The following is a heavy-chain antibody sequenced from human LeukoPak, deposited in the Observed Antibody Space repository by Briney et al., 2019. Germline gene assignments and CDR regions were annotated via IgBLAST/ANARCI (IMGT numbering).Heavy chain of an antibody. CDR1: GYTFSNYG. J-gene: IGHJ4*02. CDR2: TSYNGNT. D-gene: IGHD6-19*01. V-gene: IGHV1-18*04. Sequence: ASVKVSSKASGYTFSNYGISWVRQAPGLGLEWMGWTSYNGNTNYAQKFQDRVTMTTDTSTTTAYMELRSLESDDTAVYYCARHSGSGWQALGYWGQGTLVTVSS. CDR3: ARHSGSGWQALGY.